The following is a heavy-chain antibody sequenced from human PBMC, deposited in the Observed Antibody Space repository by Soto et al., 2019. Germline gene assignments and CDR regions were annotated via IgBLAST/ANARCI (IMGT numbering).Heavy chain of an antibody. CDR2: INAYNGNT. D-gene: IGHD1-20*01. J-gene: IGHJ4*02. CDR3: ARDAAIGMNDY. Sequence: QVQLVQSGAEVKKPGASVKVSCKASGYTFTSYGINWVRQAPGQGLEWMGRINAYNGNTKYVQKLQGRVTMTTDTSTSTAYMELRSLRSDDTAVYYCARDAAIGMNDYWGQGTLVTVSS. V-gene: IGHV1-18*01. CDR1: GYTFTSYG.